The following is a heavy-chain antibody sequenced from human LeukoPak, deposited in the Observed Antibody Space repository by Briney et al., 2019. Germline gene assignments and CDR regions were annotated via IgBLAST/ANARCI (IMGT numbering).Heavy chain of an antibody. V-gene: IGHV3-21*01. J-gene: IGHJ3*02. Sequence: GGSLRLSCAASGFTFSSYSMNWVRQAPGKGLEWVSSISSSSSYIYYADSVKGRFTISRDNAKNSLYLQMNSLRAEDTAVYYCARGQQNYYDSSGPRAFDIWGQGTMVTVSS. CDR2: ISSSSSYI. CDR3: ARGQQNYYDSSGPRAFDI. CDR1: GFTFSSYS. D-gene: IGHD3-22*01.